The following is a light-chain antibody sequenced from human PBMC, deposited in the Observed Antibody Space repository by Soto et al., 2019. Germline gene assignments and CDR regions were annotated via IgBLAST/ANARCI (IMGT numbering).Light chain of an antibody. J-gene: IGLJ2*01. CDR3: AIWDDKLSGL. CDR1: NPTSDNHY. Sequence: QAVVTQPPSASGTPGQRVTISCSASNPTSDNHYVYWYQQVPGTPPKLLIYRNTQRPSGVPDRFSASRSGTSASLAISGLRSEDEADYYCAIWDDKLSGLFGGGTKLTVL. V-gene: IGLV1-47*01. CDR2: RNT.